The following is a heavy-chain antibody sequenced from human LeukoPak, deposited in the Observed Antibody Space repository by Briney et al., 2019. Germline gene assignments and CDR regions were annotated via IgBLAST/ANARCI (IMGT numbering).Heavy chain of an antibody. J-gene: IGHJ3*02. CDR2: INHSGST. CDR3: ARGMSWYYDSSGYYYSNAFDI. Sequence: SETLSLTCAVYGGSFSGYYWSWIRQPPGKGLEWIGEINHSGSTNYNPSPKSRVTISVDTSKNQFSLKLSSVTAADTAVYYCARGMSWYYDSSGYYYSNAFDIWGQGTMVTVSS. CDR1: GGSFSGYY. D-gene: IGHD3-22*01. V-gene: IGHV4-34*01.